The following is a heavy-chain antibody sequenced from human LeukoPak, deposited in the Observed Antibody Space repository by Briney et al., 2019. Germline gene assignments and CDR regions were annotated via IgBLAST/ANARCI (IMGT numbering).Heavy chain of an antibody. CDR2: FYHSGST. J-gene: IGHJ3*02. Sequence: PSETLSLTCAVSGYSISSGYYWGWIRQPPGKGLEWIGSFYHSGSTYYNPSLKSRVTISVDTSKNQFSLKLSSVTAADTAVYYCARPDCSGGSCYSVYAFDIWGQGTMVTVSS. CDR1: GYSISSGYY. CDR3: ARPDCSGGSCYSVYAFDI. V-gene: IGHV4-38-2*01. D-gene: IGHD2-15*01.